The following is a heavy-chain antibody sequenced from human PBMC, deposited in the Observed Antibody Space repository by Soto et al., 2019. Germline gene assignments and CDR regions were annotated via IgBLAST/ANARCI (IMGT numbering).Heavy chain of an antibody. CDR1: GFIFSDYA. Sequence: GSLRLSCVASGFIFSDYAMHWARQAPGKGLEWVALISPAGTNQYYADSAKGRFTISRDNSKNTLYLQMNSLRAEDTAVYYCARDSGYGSGSSVNHYLDCWGRGTLVTVSS. V-gene: IGHV3-30-3*01. CDR2: ISPAGTNQ. D-gene: IGHD3-10*01. CDR3: ARDSGYGSGSSVNHYLDC. J-gene: IGHJ4*01.